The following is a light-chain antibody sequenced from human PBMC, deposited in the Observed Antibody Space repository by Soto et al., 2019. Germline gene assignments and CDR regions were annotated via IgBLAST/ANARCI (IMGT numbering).Light chain of an antibody. CDR3: QQYNNWPSLT. CDR1: QSVSSN. V-gene: IGKV3-15*01. CDR2: GAS. Sequence: EIVMTQSPATLSVSPGERATLSCRASQSVSSNLAWYQQQPGQAPRLLIYGASTRATGIPARFSGSGSGTEVTLTISSLQSEDFAVYYCQQYNNWPSLTFGGGTQVEIK. J-gene: IGKJ4*01.